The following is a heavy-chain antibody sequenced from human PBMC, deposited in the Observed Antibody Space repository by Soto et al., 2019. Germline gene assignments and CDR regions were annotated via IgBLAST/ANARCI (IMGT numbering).Heavy chain of an antibody. CDR3: AKDLYSSSWGYFQH. J-gene: IGHJ1*01. Sequence: EVQLLESGGGLVQPGGSLRLSCAASGFTFGTYAMTWVRQAPGEGLEWVSVITSDGSDTLHADSVKGRFTIFRDNSKNTLYLQMNSLRAEDTAVYYCAKDLYSSSWGYFQHWGQGTLVTVSS. CDR1: GFTFGTYA. D-gene: IGHD6-13*01. CDR2: ITSDGSDT. V-gene: IGHV3-23*01.